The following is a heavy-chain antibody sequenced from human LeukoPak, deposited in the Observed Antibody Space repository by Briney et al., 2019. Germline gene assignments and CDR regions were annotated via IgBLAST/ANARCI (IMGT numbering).Heavy chain of an antibody. CDR1: GGSISSSSYY. V-gene: IGHV4-39*01. D-gene: IGHD2-8*01. J-gene: IGHJ4*02. Sequence: PSETLSLTCTVSGGSISSSSYYWGWIRPPPGKGLEWIGTISYSGSTYYNPSLKRRVTISADTSKNQFSLKLSSVTAADTAVFYCARREGVSPFDYWGQGTLVTVSS. CDR2: ISYSGST. CDR3: ARREGVSPFDY.